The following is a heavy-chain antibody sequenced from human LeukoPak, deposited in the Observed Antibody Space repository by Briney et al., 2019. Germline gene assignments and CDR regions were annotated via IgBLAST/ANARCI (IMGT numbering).Heavy chain of an antibody. CDR2: IYPGDSDT. V-gene: IGHV5-51*01. D-gene: IGHD6-19*01. J-gene: IGHJ6*02. Sequence: GESLKISCKGSGYSFTSYWIGWVRQMPGKGLELMGLIYPGDSDTRYSPSFQGQVTISADKSISTAYLQWSSLKASDTAMYYCARHLYSSGWYDYYYYYGMDVWGQGTTVTVSS. CDR3: ARHLYSSGWYDYYYYYGMDV. CDR1: GYSFTSYW.